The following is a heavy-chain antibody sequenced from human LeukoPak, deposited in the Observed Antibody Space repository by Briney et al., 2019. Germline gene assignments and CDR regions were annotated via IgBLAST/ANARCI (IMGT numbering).Heavy chain of an antibody. CDR2: IIPSVQRGSE. CDR3: ARGLVSGTYLEYFDS. V-gene: IGHV1-69*13. Sequence: SVKVSCKPSGDTVNTDPITWVRQARGQGLEWLGGIIPSVQRGSEHYAQKFQGRITITADAPRTTIYMELRSLRSEDTGVYYCARGLVSGTYLEYFDSWGQGTLVTVSS. CDR1: GDTVNTDP. D-gene: IGHD1-26*01. J-gene: IGHJ4*02.